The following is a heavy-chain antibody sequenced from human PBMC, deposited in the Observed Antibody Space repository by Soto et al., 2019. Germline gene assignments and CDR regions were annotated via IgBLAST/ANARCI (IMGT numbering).Heavy chain of an antibody. CDR3: ARLYYDYV. D-gene: IGHD3-3*01. J-gene: IGHJ6*02. CDR1: GSDFSTYS. CDR2: VSMDSDTI. V-gene: IGHV3-48*02. Sequence: GGSLRLSCRASGSDFSTYSMNWVRQAPGKGLEWIAYVSMDSDTIHYADSVKGRFTISRDDAENSLFLQMNSLRDEDTATYYCARLYYDYVWGQGTTVTVSS.